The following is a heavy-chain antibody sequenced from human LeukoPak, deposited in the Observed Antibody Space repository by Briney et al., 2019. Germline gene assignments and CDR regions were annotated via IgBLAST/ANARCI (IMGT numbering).Heavy chain of an antibody. CDR2: ISAYNGNT. V-gene: IGHV1-18*01. D-gene: IGHD6-13*01. J-gene: IGHJ4*02. CDR1: GYTFTSYG. CDR3: ARGFRLIAAAGTIDY. Sequence: ASVKVSCKASGYTFTSYGISWVRQAPGQGLEWMGWISAYNGNTNYAQKLQGRVTMTTDTSTSTAYMELSSLRSEDTAVYYCARGFRLIAAAGTIDYWGQGTLVTVSS.